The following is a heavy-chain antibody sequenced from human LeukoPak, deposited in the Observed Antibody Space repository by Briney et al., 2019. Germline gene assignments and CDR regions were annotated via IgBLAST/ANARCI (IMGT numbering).Heavy chain of an antibody. CDR3: AKRINYYDSSGFDY. D-gene: IGHD3-22*01. J-gene: IGHJ4*02. CDR1: GITFSSYA. Sequence: GGSLRLSCAASGITFSSYAMSWVRQAPGKGLEWVSAISGSGGSTYYADSVKGRFTISRDNSKNTLYLQMNSLRAEDTAVYYCAKRINYYDSSGFDYWGQGTLVTVSS. V-gene: IGHV3-23*01. CDR2: ISGSGGST.